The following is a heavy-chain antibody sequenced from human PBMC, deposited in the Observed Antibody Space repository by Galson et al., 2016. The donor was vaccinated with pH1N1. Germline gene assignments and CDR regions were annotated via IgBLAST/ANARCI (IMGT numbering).Heavy chain of an antibody. CDR2: IYSRGNT. V-gene: IGHV3-53*01. J-gene: IGHJ4*02. D-gene: IGHD3-16*01. CDR1: GITVSNNY. CDR3: ARDRGEP. Sequence: SLRLSCAASGITVSNNYMSWVRQAPGKGLEWVSLIYSRGNTYYADSVKGRFTISRDSSKNTVYLQMNSLRAGDTAVYYCARDRGEPWGQGTLVTVSS.